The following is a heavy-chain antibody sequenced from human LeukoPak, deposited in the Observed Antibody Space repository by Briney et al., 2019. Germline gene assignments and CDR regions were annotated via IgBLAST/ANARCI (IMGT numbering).Heavy chain of an antibody. CDR3: AKYYYDSSFDI. V-gene: IGHV4-34*01. D-gene: IGHD3-22*01. CDR2: INHSGST. J-gene: IGHJ3*02. CDR1: GGSFSGYY. Sequence: SETLSLTCAVYGGSFSGYYWSWIRQPPGKGLEWIGEINHSGSTNYNPSLKSRVTISVDTSKNQFSLKLSSVTAADTAVYYCAKYYYDSSFDIWGQGTMVTVSS.